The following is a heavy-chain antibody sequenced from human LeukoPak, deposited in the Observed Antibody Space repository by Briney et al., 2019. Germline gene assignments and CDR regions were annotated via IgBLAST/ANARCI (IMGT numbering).Heavy chain of an antibody. CDR3: ARIPAIYYYYMDV. CDR2: IKQDGSEK. D-gene: IGHD2-2*01. CDR1: GFTFSNYW. J-gene: IGHJ6*03. Sequence: GGSLRLSCAASGFTFSNYWMSWVRQAPGKGLEWVANIKQDGSEKYYVDSMKGRFTISRDNAKNLLYLQMNSLRAEGTAVYYCARIPAIYYYYMDVWGKGTTVTVSS. V-gene: IGHV3-7*01.